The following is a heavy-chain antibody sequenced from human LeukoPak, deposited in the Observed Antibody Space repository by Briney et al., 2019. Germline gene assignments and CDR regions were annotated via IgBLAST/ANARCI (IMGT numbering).Heavy chain of an antibody. V-gene: IGHV4-30-4*08. CDR1: GGSISSGVYY. J-gene: IGHJ5*02. CDR2: IYYSGST. D-gene: IGHD2-2*01. Sequence: PSETLSLTRTVSGGSISSGVYYWSWIRHPPGKGLEWIGYIYYSGSTYYNPSLKSRVTISVDTSKNQFSLKLSSVTAADTAVYYCARQSRFNWFDPGGQGTLVTVSS. CDR3: ARQSRFNWFDP.